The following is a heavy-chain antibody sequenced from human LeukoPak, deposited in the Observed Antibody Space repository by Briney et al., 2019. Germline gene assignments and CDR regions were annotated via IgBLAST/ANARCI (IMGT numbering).Heavy chain of an antibody. Sequence: SVKVSCKASGGTFISYAISWVRQAPGQGLEWMGGIIPIFGTANYAQKFQGRVTITADESTSTAYMELSSLRSEDTAVYYCARDGCTNGVCYKADYFDYWGQGTLVTVSS. V-gene: IGHV1-69*13. J-gene: IGHJ4*02. D-gene: IGHD2-8*01. CDR3: ARDGCTNGVCYKADYFDY. CDR1: GGTFISYA. CDR2: IIPIFGTA.